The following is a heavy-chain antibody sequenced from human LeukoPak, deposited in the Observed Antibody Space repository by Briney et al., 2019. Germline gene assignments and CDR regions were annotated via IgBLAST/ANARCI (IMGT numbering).Heavy chain of an antibody. J-gene: IGHJ6*02. CDR1: GFTFSNAW. CDR3: AREVTMVRGVDYGMDV. CDR2: ISSSSSYI. Sequence: KPGGSLRLSCAASGFTFSNAWMSWVRQAPGKGLEWVSSISSSSSYIYYADSVKGRFTISRDNAKNSLYLQMNSLRAEDTAVYYCAREVTMVRGVDYGMDVWGQGTTVTVSS. V-gene: IGHV3-21*01. D-gene: IGHD3-10*01.